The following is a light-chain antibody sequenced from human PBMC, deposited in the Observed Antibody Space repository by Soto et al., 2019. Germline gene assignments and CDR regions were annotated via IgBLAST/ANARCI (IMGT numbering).Light chain of an antibody. V-gene: IGKV1-5*01. Sequence: DIQMTQSPSSLSVSVGDRVTTTCRASQSISSWLAWYQQKPGKAPKLLIYDASSLESGVPSRFSGSGSGTEFTLTISSLQPDDFATYYCQQYNSYSWTFGQGTKVDIK. CDR3: QQYNSYSWT. CDR2: DAS. J-gene: IGKJ1*01. CDR1: QSISSW.